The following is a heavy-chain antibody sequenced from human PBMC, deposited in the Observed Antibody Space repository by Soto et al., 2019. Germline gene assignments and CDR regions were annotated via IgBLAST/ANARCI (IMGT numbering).Heavy chain of an antibody. CDR2: IYHSGST. V-gene: IGHV4-4*02. CDR3: ARGEGDYGDYGYYYYHMDV. CDR1: SGSISSSNW. D-gene: IGHD4-17*01. J-gene: IGHJ6*03. Sequence: SETLSLTCAVSSGSISSSNWWSWVRQPPGKGLEWIGEIYHSGSTNYNPSLKSRVTISVDKSKNQFSLKLSSVTAADTAVYYCARGEGDYGDYGYYYYHMDVWGKGTTVTVSS.